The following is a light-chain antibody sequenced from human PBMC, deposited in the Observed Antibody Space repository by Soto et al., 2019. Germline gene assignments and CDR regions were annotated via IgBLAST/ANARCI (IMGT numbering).Light chain of an antibody. Sequence: ELVLTQSPGTLSLSPGERATLSCRASHSLNKNYLAWYQQKPGQTPRLLVNGASNRAAGMPDGFSGGGSGTNFTLTVTTLEPEDYSVYDCDQYGLPCHSFGNATRVDIK. J-gene: IGKJ2*01. CDR3: DQYGLPCHS. CDR2: GAS. CDR1: HSLNKNY. V-gene: IGKV3-20*01.